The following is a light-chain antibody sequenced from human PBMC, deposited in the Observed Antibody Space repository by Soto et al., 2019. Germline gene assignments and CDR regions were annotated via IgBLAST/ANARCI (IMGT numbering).Light chain of an antibody. CDR1: GSNIGSNY. CDR2: RNN. Sequence: QSALTQPPSASGTPGQRVTISCSGSGSNIGSNYVYWYQQLPGTAPKLLIYRNNQRPSGVPDRFSGSKSGTSASLAISGLRSEDEADYYCAAWDDSLSGSGVFVTGTKVTVL. CDR3: AAWDDSLSGSGV. J-gene: IGLJ1*01. V-gene: IGLV1-47*01.